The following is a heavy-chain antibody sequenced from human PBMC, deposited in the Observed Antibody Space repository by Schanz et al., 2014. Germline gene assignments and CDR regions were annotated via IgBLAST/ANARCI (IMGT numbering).Heavy chain of an antibody. CDR2: IGGSDGNT. Sequence: QVQLVQSGGEVKTPGASVKVSCKASGYTFTRSGISWVRQAPGQGLEWMGWIGGSDGNTNFAQKFQGRVTMTTDTSTRTVYMELRSLKSDDSAVYYCARDRDQWDGNYLDYWGQGTLVTVSS. J-gene: IGHJ4*02. V-gene: IGHV1-18*01. D-gene: IGHD1-26*01. CDR3: ARDRDQWDGNYLDY. CDR1: GYTFTRSG.